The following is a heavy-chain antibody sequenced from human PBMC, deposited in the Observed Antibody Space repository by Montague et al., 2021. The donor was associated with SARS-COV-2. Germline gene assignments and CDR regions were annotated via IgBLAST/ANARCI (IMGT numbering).Heavy chain of an antibody. V-gene: IGHV4-39*02. CDR1: GGSITNNIDY. CDR2: IYYTGNT. CDR3: ARLKRYFDSSGSPSASNF. J-gene: IGHJ3*01. D-gene: IGHD3-22*01. Sequence: SKTLSLTCTVSGGSITNNIDYWAWIRQPPGKGLEWIGSIYYTGNTYYNPSLKSRVTISVVTSKNHFTLKLSSVTAAETAVYYCARLKRYFDSSGSPSASNFWGQGTKVTVSS.